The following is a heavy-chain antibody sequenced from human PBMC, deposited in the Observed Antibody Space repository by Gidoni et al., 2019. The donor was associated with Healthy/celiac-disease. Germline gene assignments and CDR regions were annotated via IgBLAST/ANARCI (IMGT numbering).Heavy chain of an antibody. CDR3: ARSCLDFWSGYFPWMDV. D-gene: IGHD3-3*01. CDR1: EYSFTSYW. Sequence: EVQLVHSGAEVQQPGAPLKTPCMGSEYSFTSYWIGWGRQMPGKGLGWLGIIYPGDSDTRYSPSFQGQVTISADKSISTAYLQWSSLKASDTAMYYCARSCLDFWSGYFPWMDVWSQGTTVTVSS. J-gene: IGHJ6*02. CDR2: IYPGDSDT. V-gene: IGHV5-51*01.